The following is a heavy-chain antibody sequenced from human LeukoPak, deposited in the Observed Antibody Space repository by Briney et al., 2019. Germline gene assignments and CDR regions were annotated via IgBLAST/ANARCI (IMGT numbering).Heavy chain of an antibody. CDR3: ARGNYDFWSGRWFDP. Sequence: GGSLRLSCAASGFTFSSYEMNWVRQAPGKGLEWVSYISSSGSTIYYADSVKGRFTISRDKAKNSLYLQMNSLRAEDTAVYYCARGNYDFWSGRWFDPWGQGTLVTVSS. J-gene: IGHJ5*02. CDR1: GFTFSSYE. CDR2: ISSSGSTI. V-gene: IGHV3-48*03. D-gene: IGHD3-3*01.